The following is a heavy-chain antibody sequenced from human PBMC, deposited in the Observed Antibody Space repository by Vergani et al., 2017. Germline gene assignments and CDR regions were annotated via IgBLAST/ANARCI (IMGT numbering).Heavy chain of an antibody. J-gene: IGHJ6*02. CDR3: TTVPGYCGDCSCYWLKDHHYYYMDV. D-gene: IGHD2-21*01. CDR1: GFSFRNAW. Sequence: EVQLVESGGGIVKPGGSLRLSCVASGFSFRNAWMNWVRRTPGKGLEWVGRIKSTFDRGTTDYAEAVKGTFTISRDDSKNTLFLQMNGLKTEDYGVYYGTTVPGYCGDCSCYWLKDHHYYYMDVWGQGTTVTVSS. CDR2: IKSTFDRGTT. V-gene: IGHV3-15*07.